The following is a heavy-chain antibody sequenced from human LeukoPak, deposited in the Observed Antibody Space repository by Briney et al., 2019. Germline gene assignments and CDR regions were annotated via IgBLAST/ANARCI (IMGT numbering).Heavy chain of an antibody. J-gene: IGHJ4*02. CDR2: IKQDGSEK. D-gene: IGHD6-19*01. CDR3: ARGHDNGYSSGWGFDY. CDR1: GFTFSNYW. V-gene: IGHV3-7*01. Sequence: PGGSLRLSCAASGFTFSNYWMSWVRQAPGKGLEWVASIKQDGSEKSYVGSVKGRFTISRDNAKSSLYLQMNSLRAEDTAVYYCARGHDNGYSSGWGFDYWGQGTLVTVSS.